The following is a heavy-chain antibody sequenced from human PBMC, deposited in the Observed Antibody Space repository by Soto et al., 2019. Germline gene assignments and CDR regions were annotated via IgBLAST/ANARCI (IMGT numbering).Heavy chain of an antibody. D-gene: IGHD2-21*02. CDR3: ATERTADAFDI. Sequence: EVQLLESGGGLVQPGGSLRLSCAASGFTFSSYAMSWVRQAPGKGLEWVSTITGSGGTTYYADSVKGRFTMSRDNSKNTLYLQMNSLRAEDTAVYHCATERTADAFDIWGQGTMVTVSS. V-gene: IGHV3-23*01. J-gene: IGHJ3*02. CDR1: GFTFSSYA. CDR2: ITGSGGTT.